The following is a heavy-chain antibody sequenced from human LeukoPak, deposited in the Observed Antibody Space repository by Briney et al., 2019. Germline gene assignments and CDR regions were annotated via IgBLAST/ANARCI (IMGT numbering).Heavy chain of an antibody. D-gene: IGHD3-22*01. CDR1: GFTFSSYW. Sequence: GGSLRLSCAASGFTFSSYWMSWVRQAPGKGLEWVANIKQDGSEKYYVDSVEGRFTISRDNAKNSLYLQMNSLRAEDTAVYYCARDGYDSSGYYYARPSYYYMDVWGKGTTVTVSS. CDR2: IKQDGSEK. CDR3: ARDGYDSSGYYYARPSYYYMDV. J-gene: IGHJ6*03. V-gene: IGHV3-7*01.